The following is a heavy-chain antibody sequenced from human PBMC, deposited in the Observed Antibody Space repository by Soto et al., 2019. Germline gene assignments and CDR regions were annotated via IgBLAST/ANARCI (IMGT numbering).Heavy chain of an antibody. J-gene: IGHJ4*02. CDR3: ARTWYCTKGVCPFDY. V-gene: IGHV1-46*01. Sequence: ASVKVSCKASGYTFTSYYMHWVRQAPGQGLEWMGIINPSGGSTSYAQKFQGRVTMTRDTSTSTVYMELSSLRSEDTAVYYCARTWYCTKGVCPFDYWGQGTLVTVSS. D-gene: IGHD2-8*01. CDR2: INPSGGST. CDR1: GYTFTSYY.